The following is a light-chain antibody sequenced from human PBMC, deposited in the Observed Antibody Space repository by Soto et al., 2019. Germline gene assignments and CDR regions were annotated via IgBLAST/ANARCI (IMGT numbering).Light chain of an antibody. J-gene: IGKJ1*01. CDR3: QQRSNWPRT. Sequence: EIVLTQSPATLSLSPGERATLSCRASQSVSSYLAGYQQNPGKAHRLLIYDASNRATGIPARFSGIGSGTDCTPTISSLEPEDWAVYYCQQRSNWPRTFGQGTKVDIK. CDR2: DAS. V-gene: IGKV3-11*01. CDR1: QSVSSY.